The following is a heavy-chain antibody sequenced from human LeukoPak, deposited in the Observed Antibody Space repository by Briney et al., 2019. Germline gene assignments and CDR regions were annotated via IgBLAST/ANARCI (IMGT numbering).Heavy chain of an antibody. Sequence: GGSLRLSCAASGFTFSSYAMGWVRQAPGKGLEWVSAISGSGGSTYYADSVKGRFTISRDNSKNTLYLQMNSLRAEDTAVYYCAKDVPAGYSYGSPFDYWGQGTLVTVSS. CDR1: GFTFSSYA. CDR2: ISGSGGST. D-gene: IGHD5-18*01. CDR3: AKDVPAGYSYGSPFDY. J-gene: IGHJ4*02. V-gene: IGHV3-23*01.